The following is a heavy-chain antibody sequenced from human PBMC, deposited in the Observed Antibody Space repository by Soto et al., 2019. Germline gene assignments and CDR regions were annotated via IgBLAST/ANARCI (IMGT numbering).Heavy chain of an antibody. J-gene: IGHJ4*02. CDR2: IWYDGSNK. Sequence: QVQLLESGGGVVQPGRSLRLSCAASGFTFSSYGMHWVRQAPGKGLEWVAVIWYDGSNKYYADSVKGRFTISRDNSKNTLYLQMNSLRAEDTAVYYGARGGGPTAVLGYWGQGTLVTVSS. D-gene: IGHD4-17*01. V-gene: IGHV3-33*01. CDR1: GFTFSSYG. CDR3: ARGGGPTAVLGY.